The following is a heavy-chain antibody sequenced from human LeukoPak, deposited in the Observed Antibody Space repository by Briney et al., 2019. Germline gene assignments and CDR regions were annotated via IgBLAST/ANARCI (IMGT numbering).Heavy chain of an antibody. V-gene: IGHV1-46*01. Sequence: ASVKVSCKASGYTFTSYYMHWVRQAPGQGLEWMGIINPSGGSTSYAQKFQGRVTMTRDMSTSTVYMELSSLRSEDTAVYYCARGVYYYDSSGYPPYYFDYWGQGTLVTVSS. D-gene: IGHD3-22*01. CDR3: ARGVYYYDSSGYPPYYFDY. J-gene: IGHJ4*02. CDR1: GYTFTSYY. CDR2: INPSGGST.